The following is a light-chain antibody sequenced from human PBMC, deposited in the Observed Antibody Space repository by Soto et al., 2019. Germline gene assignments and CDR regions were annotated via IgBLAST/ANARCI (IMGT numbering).Light chain of an antibody. Sequence: DIVMTQSPDSLAVSLGERATINCKSSQTVLYNSNNKNYLAWYQQKPGQPPSLLIYWASTRHSGVPDRFSGSGSGTDFTLTISSLHAEDVAVYYCQQYYAPPWTFGQGTKVEIK. CDR1: QTVLYNSNNKNY. J-gene: IGKJ1*01. CDR2: WAS. V-gene: IGKV4-1*01. CDR3: QQYYAPPWT.